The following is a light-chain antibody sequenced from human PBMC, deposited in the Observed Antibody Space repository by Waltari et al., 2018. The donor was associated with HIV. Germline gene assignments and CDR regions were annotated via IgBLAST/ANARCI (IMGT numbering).Light chain of an antibody. CDR3: HQRSNWPGT. Sequence: EIALTQSPATLSLSPGARATLSCRASQSVTSSLVWFQQKPGQPPSLLIYDASFRATGIPARFSGSGSGTDFTLTIRSLEAEDSAVYYCHQRSNWPGTFGQGTNLEI. CDR2: DAS. CDR1: QSVTSS. J-gene: IGKJ2*01. V-gene: IGKV3-11*01.